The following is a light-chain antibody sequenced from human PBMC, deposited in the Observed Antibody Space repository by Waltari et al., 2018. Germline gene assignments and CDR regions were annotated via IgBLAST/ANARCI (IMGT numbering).Light chain of an antibody. CDR3: CSYTTTVPIV. V-gene: IGLV2-14*01. CDR1: SSHFETYNY. Sequence: QSALTQPASVSGSPGQSITISCTGTSSHFETYNYVSWYQQHPGRAPKLIIYEVSNRPPGVSNRFSASKSGKTASLTISGLQPEDEADYYCCSYTTTVPIVFGGGT. J-gene: IGLJ3*02. CDR2: EVS.